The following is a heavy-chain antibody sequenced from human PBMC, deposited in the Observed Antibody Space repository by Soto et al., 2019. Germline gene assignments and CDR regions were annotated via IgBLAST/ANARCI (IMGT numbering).Heavy chain of an antibody. D-gene: IGHD5-12*01. Sequence: PGRSLRLSCAASGFNFDDFAMHWVRQATGKGLEWVSGISWEGGSIGYADSVKGRFIISRDNAKNSLFLQMSSLTAEDTAFYYCAKDHDEDFGYDLDYFNSWGQGTQVTVSS. J-gene: IGHJ4*02. V-gene: IGHV3-9*01. CDR2: ISWEGGSI. CDR3: AKDHDEDFGYDLDYFNS. CDR1: GFNFDDFA.